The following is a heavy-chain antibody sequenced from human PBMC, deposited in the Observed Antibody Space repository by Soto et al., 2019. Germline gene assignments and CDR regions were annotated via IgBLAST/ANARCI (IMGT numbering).Heavy chain of an antibody. CDR3: AKGRGYCSSTSCYVASDD. V-gene: IGHV3-23*01. J-gene: IGHJ4*02. CDR1: GFTFSSYA. CDR2: ISGSGGST. D-gene: IGHD2-2*01. Sequence: EVQLLESGGGLVQPGGSLSLSCAASGFTFSSYAMSWVRQAPGKGLEWVAAISGSGGSTFYADPVKGRFTISRDNSKTTLYLKMNSLGAEDTAVYYCAKGRGYCSSTSCYVASDDWGQGTLVTVSS.